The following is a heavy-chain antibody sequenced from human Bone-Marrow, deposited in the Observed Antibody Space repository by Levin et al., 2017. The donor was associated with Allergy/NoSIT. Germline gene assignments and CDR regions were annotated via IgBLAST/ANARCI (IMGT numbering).Heavy chain of an antibody. CDR2: IYPGDSDT. Sequence: GESLKISCQASGYSFTGYWIAWVRQRPGKGLEWMGIIYPGDSDTRYSPSFQGQVIMSADKSSSTAYLQWTSLRASDSATYYRARHGHCSGGTCHGMDVWGQGTTVTVSS. D-gene: IGHD2-15*01. CDR1: GYSFTGYW. V-gene: IGHV5-51*01. J-gene: IGHJ6*02. CDR3: ARHGHCSGGTCHGMDV.